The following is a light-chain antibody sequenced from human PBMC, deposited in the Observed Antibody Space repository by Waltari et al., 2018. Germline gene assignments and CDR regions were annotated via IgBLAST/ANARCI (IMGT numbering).Light chain of an antibody. CDR3: QQYNSYSA. J-gene: IGKJ2*01. CDR2: RAS. V-gene: IGKV1-5*03. CDR1: ESISNW. Sequence: DIQMTQSPSTLSASVGDRVTITCRASESISNWLAWYQQKPGKVPKLLIYRASNLESGVPSRFSGSGSGTEFTLTITSLQPDDFATYYCQQYNSYSAFGQGTKLEIE.